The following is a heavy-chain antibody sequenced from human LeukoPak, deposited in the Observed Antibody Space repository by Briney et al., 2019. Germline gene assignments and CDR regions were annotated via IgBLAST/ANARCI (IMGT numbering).Heavy chain of an antibody. CDR1: GFALSSHW. Sequence: QTGGPLRLSCAASGFALSSHWMTWVRQVPGRGPEWVANVNRDGSETYYLDSVKGRFTISKDNAKNSLYLQMNSLRAEDTALYHCARNNGMDVWGQGTTVIVSS. CDR2: VNRDGSET. V-gene: IGHV3-7*03. J-gene: IGHJ6*02. CDR3: ARNNGMDV.